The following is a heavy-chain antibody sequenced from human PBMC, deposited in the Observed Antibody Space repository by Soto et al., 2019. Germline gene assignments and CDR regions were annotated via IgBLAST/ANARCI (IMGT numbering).Heavy chain of an antibody. V-gene: IGHV4-34*01. CDR1: EGPFTGYF. CDR2: INHSGST. D-gene: IGHD5-12*01. CDR3: ARGEWLQRLQN. Sequence: PSETLSLTCAVDEGPFTGYFWTWFRQPPGKGLEWIGEINHSGSTNYNPSLKSRATMSIDTSKSQFSLNLSSVTAADTAVYYCARGEWLQRLQNCGQGNLVTVSS. J-gene: IGHJ4*02.